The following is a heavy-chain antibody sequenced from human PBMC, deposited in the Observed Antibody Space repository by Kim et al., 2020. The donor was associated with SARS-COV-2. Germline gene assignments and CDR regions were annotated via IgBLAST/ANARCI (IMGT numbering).Heavy chain of an antibody. CDR3: ARPMTNFWSGYYPTYYYYGMDV. Sequence: GGSLRLSCAASGFTFSSYEMNWVRQAPGKGLEWVSYISSGSSTIYYADSVKGRFTISRENAKNSLYLQMNSLRAEDTAVYYCARPMTNFWSGYYPTYYYYGMDVWGQGTTVTVSS. CDR1: GFTFSSYE. CDR2: ISSGSSTI. D-gene: IGHD3-3*01. V-gene: IGHV3-48*03. J-gene: IGHJ6*02.